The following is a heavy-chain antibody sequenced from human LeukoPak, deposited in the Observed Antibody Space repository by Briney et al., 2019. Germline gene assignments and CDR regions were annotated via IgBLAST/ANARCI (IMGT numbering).Heavy chain of an antibody. J-gene: IGHJ4*02. CDR1: GFIFSSYT. CDR2: IDSSSNII. Sequence: PGGSLRLSCAASGFIFSSYTMNWVRQAPGRGLEWVSYIDSSSNIIYYADSVKGRFTVSRDNSKNSLYLQMSSLTAADTAVYYCAKDRSIGTYYTFDHWDQGTLVTVSS. D-gene: IGHD1-26*01. V-gene: IGHV3-48*01. CDR3: AKDRSIGTYYTFDH.